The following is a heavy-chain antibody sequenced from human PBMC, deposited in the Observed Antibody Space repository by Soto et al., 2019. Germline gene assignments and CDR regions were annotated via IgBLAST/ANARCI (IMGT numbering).Heavy chain of an antibody. D-gene: IGHD3-10*01. CDR3: ARVYGRNFDY. J-gene: IGHJ4*02. V-gene: IGHV4-39*01. Sequence: SETLSLTCSVSGGSMSSGTYHWDWIRQPPGKGLEWIGSIYYSGSTYYNPSLKSRVTISVDTSKNQFSLKLSSVTAADTAVYYCARVYGRNFDYWGQGTLVTVSS. CDR1: GGSMSSGTYH. CDR2: IYYSGST.